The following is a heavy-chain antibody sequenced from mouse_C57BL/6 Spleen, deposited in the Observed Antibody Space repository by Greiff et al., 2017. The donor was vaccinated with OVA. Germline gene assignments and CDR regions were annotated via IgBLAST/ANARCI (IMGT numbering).Heavy chain of an antibody. D-gene: IGHD2-2*01. Sequence: QVQLKQSGAELVRPGASVTLSCKASGYTFTDYEMHWVKQTPVHGLEWIGAIDPETGGTAYNQKFKGKAILTADKSSSTAYMELRSLTSEDSAVYYCTRSTMVTTRNSYFDYWGQGTTLTVSS. CDR2: IDPETGGT. V-gene: IGHV1-15*01. CDR3: TRSTMVTTRNSYFDY. CDR1: GYTFTDYE. J-gene: IGHJ2*01.